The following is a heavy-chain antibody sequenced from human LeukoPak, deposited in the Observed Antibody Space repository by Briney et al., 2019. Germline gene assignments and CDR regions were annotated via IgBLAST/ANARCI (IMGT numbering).Heavy chain of an antibody. CDR3: AREMSGCYAFDF. D-gene: IGHD1-26*01. CDR1: GYSFTDYY. V-gene: IGHV1-2*06. J-gene: IGHJ4*02. CDR2: INPKTGGT. Sequence: ASVKVSCKASGYSFTDYYIRWVRQAPGQGLEWVGRINPKTGGTNHAQKLQGRVAMTRDASISTAYRDESRLLYDDATVYYYAREMSGCYAFDFWGQGTMVTVSS.